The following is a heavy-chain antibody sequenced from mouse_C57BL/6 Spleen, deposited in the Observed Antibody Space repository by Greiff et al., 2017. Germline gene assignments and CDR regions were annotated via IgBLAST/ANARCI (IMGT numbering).Heavy chain of an antibody. Sequence: QVQLQQSGAELVRPGASVTLSCKASGYTFTDYEMHWVKQTPVHGLEWIGAIDPETGGTAYNQKFKGKAILTADKSSSTAYMELRSLTSEDSAVYYCTRNGILRSLYWYFDVWGTGTTVTGSS. J-gene: IGHJ1*03. CDR2: IDPETGGT. V-gene: IGHV1-15*01. CDR1: GYTFTDYE. CDR3: TRNGILRSLYWYFDV. D-gene: IGHD1-1*01.